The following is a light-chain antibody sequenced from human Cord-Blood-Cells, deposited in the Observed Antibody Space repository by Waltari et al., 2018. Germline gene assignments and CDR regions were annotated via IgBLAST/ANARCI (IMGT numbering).Light chain of an antibody. CDR2: DAS. CDR1: QSVSSY. CDR3: QQRSNWPPLT. J-gene: IGKJ4*01. V-gene: IGKV3-11*01. Sequence: EIVLTQSPATLSLSPGERATLSCRASQSVSSYIAWYQQKPGQAPRLLIYDASNRATGIPARFSGSGSGTDCTLTISSLEPEDFAVYYCQQRSNWPPLTFGGGTKVEIK.